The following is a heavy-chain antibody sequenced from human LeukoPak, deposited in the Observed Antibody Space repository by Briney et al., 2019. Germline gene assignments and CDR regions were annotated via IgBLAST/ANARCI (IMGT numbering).Heavy chain of an antibody. D-gene: IGHD3-10*01. Sequence: SETLSLTCTVSGGSISSYYWSWIRQPAGKGLEWIGRIYTSGSTNYNPSLKSRVTMSVDTSKNQFSLKLSSVTAADTAVYYCAKSLYGSGSYYNWFDPWGQGTLVTVSS. CDR2: IYTSGST. CDR1: GGSISSYY. CDR3: AKSLYGSGSYYNWFDP. J-gene: IGHJ5*02. V-gene: IGHV4-4*07.